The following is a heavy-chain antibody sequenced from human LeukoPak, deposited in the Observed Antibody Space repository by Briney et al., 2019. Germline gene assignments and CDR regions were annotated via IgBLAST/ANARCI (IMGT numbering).Heavy chain of an antibody. CDR1: GFTFSSYE. D-gene: IGHD1-26*01. CDR3: TRDHVGATVEFDC. CDR2: IDSSGSSV. Sequence: GGALRLSCAASGFTFSSYEMNWVRQAPGEGLEWVSYIDSSGSSVKYADSVKGRFTISRDNAKNSLYLQMDSLRAEDTAVYYCTRDHVGATVEFDCWGQGTLVTVSS. V-gene: IGHV3-48*03. J-gene: IGHJ4*02.